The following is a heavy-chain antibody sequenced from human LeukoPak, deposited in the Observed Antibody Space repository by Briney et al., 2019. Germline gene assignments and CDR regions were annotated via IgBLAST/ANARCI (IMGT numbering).Heavy chain of an antibody. CDR2: INPNSGGT. D-gene: IGHD3-16*01. J-gene: IGHJ3*02. Sequence: ASVKVSCKASGYTFTGYYMHWVRQAPGQGLEWMGWINPNSGGTNYAQKFQGWVTMTRDTSISTAYMELSRLRSDDTAVYYCARAASNTPFENDAFDIWGQGTMVTVSS. CDR1: GYTFTGYY. V-gene: IGHV1-2*04. CDR3: ARAASNTPFENDAFDI.